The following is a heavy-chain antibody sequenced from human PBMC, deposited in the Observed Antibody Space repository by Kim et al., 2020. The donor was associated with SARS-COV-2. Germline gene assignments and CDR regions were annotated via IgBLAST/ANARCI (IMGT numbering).Heavy chain of an antibody. Sequence: SETLSLTCTVSGGYISSYYWSWIRQPPGKGLEWIGYIYYSGSTDYNPSLKSRVTISVDTSKNQFSLKLSSVTAADTAVYYCARSGIAAAVDYWGQGTLVTVSS. CDR2: IYYSGST. CDR3: ARSGIAAAVDY. D-gene: IGHD6-13*01. J-gene: IGHJ4*02. CDR1: GGYISSYY. V-gene: IGHV4-59*01.